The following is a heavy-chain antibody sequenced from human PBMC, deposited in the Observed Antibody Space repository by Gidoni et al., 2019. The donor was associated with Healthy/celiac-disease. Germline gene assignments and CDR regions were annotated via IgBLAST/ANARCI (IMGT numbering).Heavy chain of an antibody. CDR1: GFTFRIYR. V-gene: IGHV3-7*01. CDR2: IKQDGSEK. Sequence: EVQLVESGGGLVLPGGSLRLSWAASGFTFRIYRTSWVRQAPGKALEWVANIKQDGSEKYYVDSVKGRCTISRDNDKNSLYLQMNSLRAEDTAVYYCAREAVDTAMAHRVYYYYYGMDVWGQGTTVTVSS. J-gene: IGHJ6*02. D-gene: IGHD5-18*01. CDR3: AREAVDTAMAHRVYYYYYGMDV.